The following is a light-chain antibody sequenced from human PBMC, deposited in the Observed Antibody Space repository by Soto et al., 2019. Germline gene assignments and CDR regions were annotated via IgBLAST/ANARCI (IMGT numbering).Light chain of an antibody. CDR2: DAS. J-gene: IGKJ5*01. CDR1: QSVSSY. Sequence: IVSTQSPATLSLSPGERVTLSCRASQSVSSYFAWYQQKPGQAPRLLIYDASNRATGIPARFSGSGSGTDFTLTISSLEPEDFAVYYCQQRSNGPLTFGQGTRLEIK. CDR3: QQRSNGPLT. V-gene: IGKV3-11*01.